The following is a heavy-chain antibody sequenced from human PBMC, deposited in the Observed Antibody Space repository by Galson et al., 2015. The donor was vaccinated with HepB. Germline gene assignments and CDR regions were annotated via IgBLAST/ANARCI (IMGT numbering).Heavy chain of an antibody. J-gene: IGHJ4*02. CDR3: ARDQVGAAAGTLSTY. CDR2: INPNSGGT. Sequence: SVKVSCKASGYTFTGYYMHWVRQAPGQGLEWMGWINPNSGGTNYAQKFQGRVTMTRDTSISTAYMELSRLRSDDTAVYYCARDQVGAAAGTLSTYWGQGTLVTVSS. CDR1: GYTFTGYY. D-gene: IGHD6-13*01. V-gene: IGHV1-2*02.